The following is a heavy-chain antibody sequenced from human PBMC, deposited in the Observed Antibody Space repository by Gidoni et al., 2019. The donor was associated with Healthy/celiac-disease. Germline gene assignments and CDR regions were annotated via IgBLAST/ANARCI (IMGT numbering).Heavy chain of an antibody. D-gene: IGHD1-26*01. Sequence: EVQLVESGGGLVKPGGSLRLSCAASGFTFSSYSRNWVRQAPGKGLEWVSSISSSSSYIYYADSVKGRFTISRDNAKNSLYLQMNSLRAEDTAVYYCARDGRLSKNDYWGQGTLVTVSS. CDR1: GFTFSSYS. CDR3: ARDGRLSKNDY. V-gene: IGHV3-21*01. J-gene: IGHJ4*02. CDR2: ISSSSSYI.